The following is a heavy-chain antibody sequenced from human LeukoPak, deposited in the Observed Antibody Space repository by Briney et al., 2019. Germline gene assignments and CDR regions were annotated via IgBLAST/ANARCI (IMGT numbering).Heavy chain of an antibody. CDR1: GGTFSSYA. CDR2: IIPIFGTA. J-gene: IGHJ5*02. Sequence: SSVKVSCKASGGTFSSYAISWVRQAPGQGLEWMGRIIPIFGTANYAQKFQGRVTITTDESTSTACMELSSLRSEDTAVYYCARDRYSSSWYAWFDPWGQGTLVTVSS. CDR3: ARDRYSSSWYAWFDP. V-gene: IGHV1-69*05. D-gene: IGHD6-13*01.